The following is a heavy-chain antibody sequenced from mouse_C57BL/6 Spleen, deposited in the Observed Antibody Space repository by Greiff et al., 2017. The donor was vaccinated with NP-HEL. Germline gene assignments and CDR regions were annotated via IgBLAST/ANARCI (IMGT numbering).Heavy chain of an antibody. CDR3: TREDYGSSSWFAY. D-gene: IGHD1-1*01. J-gene: IGHJ3*01. Sequence: VKLMESGAELVRPGASVTLSCKASGYTFTDYEMHWVKQTPVHGLEWIGAIDPETGGTAYNQKFKGKAILTADKSSSTAYMELRSLTSEDSAVYYCTREDYGSSSWFAYWGQGTLVTVSA. CDR1: GYTFTDYE. CDR2: IDPETGGT. V-gene: IGHV1-15*01.